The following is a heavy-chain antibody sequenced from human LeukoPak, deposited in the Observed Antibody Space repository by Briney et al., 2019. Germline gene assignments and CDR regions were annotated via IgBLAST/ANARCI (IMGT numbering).Heavy chain of an antibody. D-gene: IGHD3-3*01. V-gene: IGHV3-48*01. CDR2: ISSSSSTI. CDR3: ARALIQWSGIDY. CDR1: GFTVSSNY. Sequence: GGSLRLSCVASGFTVSSNYMNWVRQAPGKGLEWVSYISSSSSTIYYADSVKGRFTISRDNAKNSLYLQMNSLRAEDTAVYYCARALIQWSGIDYWGQGTLVTVSS. J-gene: IGHJ4*02.